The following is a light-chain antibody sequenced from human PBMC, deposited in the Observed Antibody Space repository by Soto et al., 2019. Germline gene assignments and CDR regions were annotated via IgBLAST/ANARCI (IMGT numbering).Light chain of an antibody. J-gene: IGKJ1*01. V-gene: IGKV1-6*01. Sequence: AIQMTQSPSSLSASVGDRVTISCRASQGIGNALGWYQQKPGKPPKVXIYGASNLQSGVPPRFSGSGAGTECTRAISSLQPEDSATYYCLQDINYTWTFGQGTKVDIK. CDR3: LQDINYTWT. CDR1: QGIGNA. CDR2: GAS.